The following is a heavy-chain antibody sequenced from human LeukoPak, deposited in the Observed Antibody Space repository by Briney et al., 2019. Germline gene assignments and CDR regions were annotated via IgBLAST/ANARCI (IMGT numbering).Heavy chain of an antibody. CDR1: GGSISSYY. V-gene: IGHV4-59*01. Sequence: SETLSLTCTVSGGSISSYYWSWIRQPPGKGLEWIGYIYYSGSTNYNPSLKSRVTISVDTSKNQFSLKLSSVTAADTAVYYCARATTVVTPHYFDYWGQGTLVPVSS. CDR3: ARATTVVTPHYFDY. CDR2: IYYSGST. D-gene: IGHD4-23*01. J-gene: IGHJ4*02.